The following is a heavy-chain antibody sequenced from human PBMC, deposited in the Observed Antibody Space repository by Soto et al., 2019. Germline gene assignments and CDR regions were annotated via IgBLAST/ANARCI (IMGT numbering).Heavy chain of an antibody. Sequence: GGSLRLSCAASGFTFSTNAMNWVRQAPGKGLEWVTGISDAGTYYADSVKGRFTISRDNSKNTLYLQRNSLRAEDTAVYYCAKDTTSNTDMVIGNYYYGIDVWGQGTTATVSS. CDR2: ISDAGT. D-gene: IGHD5-18*01. CDR3: AKDTTSNTDMVIGNYYYGIDV. J-gene: IGHJ6*02. V-gene: IGHV3-23*01. CDR1: GFTFSTNA.